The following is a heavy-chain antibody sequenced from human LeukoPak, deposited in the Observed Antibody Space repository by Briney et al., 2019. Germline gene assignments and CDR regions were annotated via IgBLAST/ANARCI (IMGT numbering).Heavy chain of an antibody. V-gene: IGHV4-61*02. D-gene: IGHD3-10*01. J-gene: IGHJ5*02. CDR2: IYTSGST. CDR1: GGSISSGGYY. CDR3: ARGATRNYYGSGSSNNWFDP. Sequence: NPSETLSLTCTVSGGSISSGGYYWSWIRQPAGKGLEWIGRIYTSGSTNYNPSLKSRVTISVDTSKNQFSLKLSSVTAADTAVYYCARGATRNYYGSGSSNNWFDPWGQGTLVTVSS.